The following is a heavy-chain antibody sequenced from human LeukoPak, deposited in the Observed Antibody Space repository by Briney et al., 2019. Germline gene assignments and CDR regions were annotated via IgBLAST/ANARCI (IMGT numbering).Heavy chain of an antibody. J-gene: IGHJ5*02. CDR2: IYFSGGT. CDR1: GGSLHRNRYY. D-gene: IGHD5-24*01. CDR3: ARLRDGYNANWFDP. Sequence: SETLSLTLPVSGGSLHRNRYYWGWVRPPPGEGLGGIGGIYFSGGTYSNPPPQRPGPISVDTSKNQFSLKLSSVTAADTAVYYCARLRDGYNANWFDPWGQGTLVTVSS. V-gene: IGHV4-39*01.